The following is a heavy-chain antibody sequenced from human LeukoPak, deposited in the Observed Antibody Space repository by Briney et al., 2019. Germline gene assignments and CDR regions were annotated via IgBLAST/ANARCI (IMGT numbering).Heavy chain of an antibody. CDR2: IRSKANSYAT. CDR1: GFTFSGSA. Sequence: GGSLRLSCAASGFTFSGSAMHWVRQASGKGLEWVGRIRSKANSYATAYAASVKGRFTISRDDSKNTAYLQVNSLKTEDTAVYYCTRRYYGSGSYYNDPYYFDYWGQGTLVTVSS. D-gene: IGHD3-10*01. CDR3: TRRYYGSGSYYNDPYYFDY. J-gene: IGHJ4*02. V-gene: IGHV3-73*01.